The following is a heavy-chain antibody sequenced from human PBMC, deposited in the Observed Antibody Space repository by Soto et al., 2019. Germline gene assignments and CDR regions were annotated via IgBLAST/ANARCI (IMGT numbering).Heavy chain of an antibody. CDR1: GYAFSTYG. CDR3: ARSSGTSYIWFDP. V-gene: IGHV1-18*01. J-gene: IGHJ5*02. D-gene: IGHD1-26*01. Sequence: QVQLVQSATEMKKPGASVKVSCKASGYAFSTYGISWVRQAPGQGLEWMGWISAYNGNTNYAQKLQDRVTMTTDTSTNTAYMEVRSLRSDDTAVYYCARSSGTSYIWFDPWGQGTLVIVSS. CDR2: ISAYNGNT.